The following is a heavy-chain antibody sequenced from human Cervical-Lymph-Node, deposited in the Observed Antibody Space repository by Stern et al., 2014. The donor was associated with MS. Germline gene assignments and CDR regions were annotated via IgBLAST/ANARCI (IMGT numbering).Heavy chain of an antibody. CDR3: ARNRPETTFGY. CDR2: IYSGGST. V-gene: IGHV3-66*02. J-gene: IGHJ4*02. D-gene: IGHD4-11*01. CDR1: GVTVSNNY. Sequence: EVQLEESGGGLVQPGGSLRLSCAASGVTVSNNYMLWVRQAPGKGPEWVALIYSGGSTVYADSVRGRFTISRDHSKNTVYLQMNSLRTEDTAVYYCARNRPETTFGYWGQGTLVTVSS.